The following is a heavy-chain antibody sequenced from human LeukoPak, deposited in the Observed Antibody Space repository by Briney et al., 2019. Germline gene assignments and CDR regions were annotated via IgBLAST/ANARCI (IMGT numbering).Heavy chain of an antibody. V-gene: IGHV1-45*02. Sequence: ASVKVSCKASGYTFTAYYLHWVRQAPGQALEWMGWITPFNGNTNYAQKFQDRVTITRDRSMSTAYMELSSLRSEDTAMYYCARSSDYSNYIFAYWGQGTLVTVSS. CDR2: ITPFNGNT. D-gene: IGHD4-11*01. J-gene: IGHJ4*02. CDR1: GYTFTAYY. CDR3: ARSSDYSNYIFAY.